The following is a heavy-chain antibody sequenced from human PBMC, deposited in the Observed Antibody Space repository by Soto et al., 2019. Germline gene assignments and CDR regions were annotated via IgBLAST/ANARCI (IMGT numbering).Heavy chain of an antibody. J-gene: IGHJ6*03. CDR3: ASVGGGGGVTQYYYYRDV. V-gene: IGHV1-69*02. Sequence: ASVKVSCKASGGTFSSYTISWVRQAPGQGLEWMGRIIPILGIANYAQKFQGRVTITADKSTSTAYMELSSLRSEDTAAYYCASVGGGGGVTQYYYYRDVWGKGTTVTVSS. CDR2: IIPILGIA. CDR1: GGTFSSYT. D-gene: IGHD3-16*01.